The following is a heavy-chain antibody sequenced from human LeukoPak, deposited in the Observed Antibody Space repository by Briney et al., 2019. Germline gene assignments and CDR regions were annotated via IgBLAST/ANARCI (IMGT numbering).Heavy chain of an antibody. J-gene: IGHJ4*02. CDR2: IRYDGSNK. V-gene: IGHV3-30*02. CDR3: AKSHGYSYGFDY. D-gene: IGHD5-18*01. Sequence: PGGSLRLSCAASGFTFSSYAMHWVRQAPGKGLEWVAFIRYDGSNKYYADSVKGRFTISRDNSKNTLYLQMNSPRAEDTAVYYCAKSHGYSYGFDYWGQGTLVTVSS. CDR1: GFTFSSYA.